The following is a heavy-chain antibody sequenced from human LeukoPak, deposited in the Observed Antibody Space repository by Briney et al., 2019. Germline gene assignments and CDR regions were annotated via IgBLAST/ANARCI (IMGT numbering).Heavy chain of an antibody. Sequence: GGSLRLSSAASGFTFSSHWMSWGRQTPGKGLEWVASINQGGSEKYYVYSVKGRFTSSRDNTKNSLYLQVNSLRAEERAVYYCATGITRAYWGQGTVVSVSS. V-gene: IGHV3-7*01. CDR2: INQGGSEK. CDR1: GFTFSSHW. D-gene: IGHD3-10*01. J-gene: IGHJ4*02. CDR3: ATGITRAY.